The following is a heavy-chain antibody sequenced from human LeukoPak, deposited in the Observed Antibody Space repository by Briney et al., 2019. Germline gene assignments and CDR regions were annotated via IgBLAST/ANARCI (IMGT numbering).Heavy chain of an antibody. CDR2: ISAYNGNT. V-gene: IGHV1-18*01. Sequence: GASVKVSCKASGYTFTTYGISWVRQAPGQGLEWMGWISAYNGNTNYAQKFQGRVTMTTDTSTSTAYMELRSLRSDDTAVYYCARGSTARYYYDSSGYYRGAVGYWGQGTLVTISS. CDR3: ARGSTARYYYDSSGYYRGAVGY. D-gene: IGHD3-22*01. CDR1: GYTFTTYG. J-gene: IGHJ4*02.